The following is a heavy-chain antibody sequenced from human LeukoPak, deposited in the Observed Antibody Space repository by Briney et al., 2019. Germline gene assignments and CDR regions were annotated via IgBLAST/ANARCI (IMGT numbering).Heavy chain of an antibody. CDR3: ARQIPSYYDSSGHFDY. CDR2: IYPGDSDT. D-gene: IGHD3-22*01. J-gene: IGHJ4*02. Sequence: GESLKISCKGSGYSFTSYWIGWVRQMPGKGLEWMGIIYPGDSDTRYSPSFQGQVTISADKSISTAYLQWSSLKASDTAMYYCARQIPSYYDSSGHFDYWGQGTLVTVSS. V-gene: IGHV5-51*01. CDR1: GYSFTSYW.